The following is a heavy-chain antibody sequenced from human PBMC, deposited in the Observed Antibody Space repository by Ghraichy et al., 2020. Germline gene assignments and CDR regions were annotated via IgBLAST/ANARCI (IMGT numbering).Heavy chain of an antibody. V-gene: IGHV1-2*02. D-gene: IGHD3-22*01. Sequence: ASVKVSCKASGYTFTGYYMHWVRQAPGQGLEWMGWINPNSGGTNYAQKFQGRVTMTRDTSISTAYMELSRLRSDDTAVYYCARRLGYDSSWGAFDIWGQGTMVTVSS. CDR3: ARRLGYDSSWGAFDI. J-gene: IGHJ3*02. CDR1: GYTFTGYY. CDR2: INPNSGGT.